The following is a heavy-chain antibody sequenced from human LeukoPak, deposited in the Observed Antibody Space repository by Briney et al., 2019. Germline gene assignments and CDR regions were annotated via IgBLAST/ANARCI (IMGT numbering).Heavy chain of an antibody. CDR1: GGSISSYY. D-gene: IGHD3-22*01. CDR3: ARVPDRSSYHYYFDY. CDR2: IYYSGST. V-gene: IGHV4-59*01. Sequence: SETLSLTCTVSGGSISSYYWSWIRQPPGKGLEWIGYIYYSGSTNYNPSLKSRVTISLDTSKNQFSLKVSSVTAADTAVYYCARVPDRSSYHYYFDYWGQGTLVTVSS. J-gene: IGHJ4*02.